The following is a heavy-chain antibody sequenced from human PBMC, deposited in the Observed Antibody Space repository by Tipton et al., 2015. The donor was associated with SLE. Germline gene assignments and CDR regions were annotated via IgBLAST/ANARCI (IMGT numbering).Heavy chain of an antibody. CDR2: ISSSSSYI. Sequence: SLRLSCAASGFTFSSYSMNWVRQAPGKGLEWVSSISSSSSYIYYADSVKGRFTISRDNSKNSLYLQMNSLRIEDTALYYCAKEEQQLGYFDYWGQGTLVTVSS. CDR3: AKEEQQLGYFDY. CDR1: GFTFSSYS. V-gene: IGHV3-21*04. J-gene: IGHJ4*02. D-gene: IGHD6-13*01.